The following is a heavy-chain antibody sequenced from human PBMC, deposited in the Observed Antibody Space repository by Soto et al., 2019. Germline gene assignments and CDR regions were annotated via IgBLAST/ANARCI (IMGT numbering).Heavy chain of an antibody. CDR2: IYYSGST. CDR3: ARGQWDDILTGYYNTYSQH. Sequence: PSETLSLTCTVSGGSISSSSYYWGWIRQPPGKGLEWIGSIYYSGSTYYNPSLKSRVTISVDTSKNQFSLKLSSVTAADTAVYYCARGQWDDILTGYYNTYSQHWGQGTLVTVSS. CDR1: GGSISSSSYY. V-gene: IGHV4-39*01. D-gene: IGHD3-9*01. J-gene: IGHJ1*01.